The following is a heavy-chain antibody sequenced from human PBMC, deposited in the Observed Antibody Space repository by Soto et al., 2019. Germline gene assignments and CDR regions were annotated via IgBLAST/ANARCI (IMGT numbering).Heavy chain of an antibody. CDR3: ARGGDSSYYDSSGYPAAFDI. CDR1: GFTFSSYW. CDR2: INRYGSST. Sequence: EVQLVESGGGLVQPGGSQRLSCEGSGFTFSSYWMHWVRQAPGKGLVWVSRINRYGSSTSYADSVKGRFTISRDTAKNTLYLQMNSLSAEATAVYYCARGGDSSYYDSSGYPAAFDIWGQGTMVTVSS. D-gene: IGHD3-22*01. J-gene: IGHJ3*02. V-gene: IGHV3-74*01.